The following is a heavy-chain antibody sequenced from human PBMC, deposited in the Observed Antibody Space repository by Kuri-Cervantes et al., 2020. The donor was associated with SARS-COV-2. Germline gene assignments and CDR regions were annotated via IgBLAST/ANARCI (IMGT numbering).Heavy chain of an antibody. CDR3: ARESTYTFDI. CDR1: GGALNTYNW. J-gene: IGHJ3*02. D-gene: IGHD2-2*02. V-gene: IGHV4-4*02. Sequence: GSLRLSCVVSGGALNTYNWWTWVRQPPGKGLQWIGEIFHGGSTKFNPSLSLRGRVTMSLDKSKNQLSLNLTSVTAADTAVYYCARESTYTFDIWGQGTLVTVSS. CDR2: IFHGGST.